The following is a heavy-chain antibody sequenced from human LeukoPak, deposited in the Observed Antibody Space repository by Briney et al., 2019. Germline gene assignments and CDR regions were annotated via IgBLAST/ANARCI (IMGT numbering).Heavy chain of an antibody. CDR2: MYFGEGT. V-gene: IGHV4-59*01. J-gene: IGHJ4*02. CDR3: ARIPGDRPDD. D-gene: IGHD7-27*01. CDR1: GASMTSYY. Sequence: PSETLSLTCTVSGASMTSYYWTWIRQPPGKGLEWVGYMYFGEGTNYNPSLKSRATISIDTSKKQFSLNLKSVTAADTAVYYCARIPGDRPDDWGQGTLVTVS.